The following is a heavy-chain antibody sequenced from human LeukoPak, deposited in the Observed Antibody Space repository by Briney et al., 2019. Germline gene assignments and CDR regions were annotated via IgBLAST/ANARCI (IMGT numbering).Heavy chain of an antibody. CDR2: IKQDGSEK. V-gene: IGHV3-7*01. J-gene: IGHJ3*02. CDR1: GFTFSSYA. CDR3: ARHGHYVSDI. Sequence: GGSLRLSCAASGFTFSSYAMSWVRQAPGKGLEWVANIKQDGSEKDYVDSVKGRFTISRDNAKNSVYLQMNSLRVEDTAVYYCARHGHYVSDIWGQGAMVTVSS. D-gene: IGHD5-24*01.